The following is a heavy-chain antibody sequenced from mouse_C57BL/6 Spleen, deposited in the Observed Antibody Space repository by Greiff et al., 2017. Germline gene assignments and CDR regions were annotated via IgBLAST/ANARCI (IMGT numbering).Heavy chain of an antibody. CDR1: GFSLTSYA. D-gene: IGHD1-1*01. Sequence: VMLVESGPGLVAPSQSLSITCTVSGFSLTSYAISWVRQPPGKGLEWLGVIWTGGGTNYNSALKSRLSISKDNSKSQVFLKMNSLQTDDTARYYWARNSGYYGSSPYYFDYWGQGTTLTVSS. J-gene: IGHJ2*01. V-gene: IGHV2-9-1*01. CDR3: ARNSGYYGSSPYYFDY. CDR2: IWTGGGT.